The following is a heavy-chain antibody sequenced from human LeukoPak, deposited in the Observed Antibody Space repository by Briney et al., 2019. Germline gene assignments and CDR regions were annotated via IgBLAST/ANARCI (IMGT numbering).Heavy chain of an antibody. V-gene: IGHV5-51*01. D-gene: IGHD4-23*01. CDR2: IYPGDSDT. CDR1: GYSFTSYW. Sequence: HGESLKISCKGSGYSFTSYWIGWVRQMPGKGLECMGIIYPGDSDTRYSPSFQGQVTISADKSINTAYLQWSSLTASDTAMYYCARQTTTAVPFDYWGQGTLVTVSS. J-gene: IGHJ4*02. CDR3: ARQTTTAVPFDY.